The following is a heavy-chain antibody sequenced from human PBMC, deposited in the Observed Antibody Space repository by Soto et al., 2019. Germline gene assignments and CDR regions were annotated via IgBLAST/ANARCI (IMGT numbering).Heavy chain of an antibody. CDR3: ARGTFGSGNSFYYGMDV. V-gene: IGHV1-3*01. J-gene: IGHJ6*02. CDR1: GYTFTSYA. Sequence: ASVKVSCKASGYTFTSYAMHWVRQAPGQRLEWMGRINAGNGNTKYSQQFQGRVTTTRDTSASTAYMELSSLRSEDTAVYYCARGTFGSGNSFYYGMDVWGQGTTVTVSS. D-gene: IGHD3-10*01. CDR2: INAGNGNT.